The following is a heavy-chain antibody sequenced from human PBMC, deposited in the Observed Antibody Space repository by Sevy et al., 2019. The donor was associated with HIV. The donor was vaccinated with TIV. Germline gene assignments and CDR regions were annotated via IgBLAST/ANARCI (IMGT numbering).Heavy chain of an antibody. D-gene: IGHD1-26*01. CDR2: ISSSSSYI. Sequence: GGSLRLSCAASGFTFSSYSMNWVRQAPGKGLEWVSSISSSSSYIYYADSVKGRFSISRDNAKNSLYLQMNSLRAEDTAVYYCARGAGSSNWFDPWGQGTLVTVSS. V-gene: IGHV3-21*01. J-gene: IGHJ5*02. CDR3: ARGAGSSNWFDP. CDR1: GFTFSSYS.